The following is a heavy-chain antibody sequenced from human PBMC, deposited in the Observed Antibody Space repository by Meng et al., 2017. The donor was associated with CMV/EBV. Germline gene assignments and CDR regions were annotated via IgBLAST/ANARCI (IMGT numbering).Heavy chain of an antibody. D-gene: IGHD6-13*01. CDR3: ARGIAAAGTSGWWFDP. CDR2: ISAYNDNT. J-gene: IGHJ5*02. CDR1: GYTFTSYG. Sequence: ASVKVSCKASGYTFTSYGICWVRQAPGQGLEWMGWISAYNDNTNYAQRLQDRLTMTDTSTSTAYMELRSLRSDDAAVYYCARGIAAAGTSGWWFDPWGQGTLVTVSS. V-gene: IGHV1-18*01.